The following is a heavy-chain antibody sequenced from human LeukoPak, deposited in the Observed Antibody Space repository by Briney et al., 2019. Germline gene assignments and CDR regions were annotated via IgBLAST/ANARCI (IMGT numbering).Heavy chain of an antibody. CDR3: ARRGCNGGSCYGY. Sequence: GESLKISCKGSGYSFSNDWIGWVRQMPGKGLEWMGIIYPGDSDTRYSPSFQGQVTISADKSISTAYLQWSSLEASDTAMCYCARRGCNGGSCYGYWGQGTLVTVSS. CDR1: GYSFSNDW. CDR2: IYPGDSDT. D-gene: IGHD2-15*01. V-gene: IGHV5-51*01. J-gene: IGHJ4*02.